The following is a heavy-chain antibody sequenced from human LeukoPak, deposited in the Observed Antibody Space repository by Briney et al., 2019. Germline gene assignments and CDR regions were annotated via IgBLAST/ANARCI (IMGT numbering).Heavy chain of an antibody. D-gene: IGHD3-16*01. V-gene: IGHV4-39*07. CDR2: IYNTGSS. J-gene: IGHJ5*02. Sequence: PSETLSLTCTVSGDSIRGGSFYWAWIRQPPGKGLEWIGSIYNTGSSYHNPSLKSRVTISVDTSNNQFSLRLRSVTAADTAVYYCARDPGHDRSWFDPWGQGTLVTVSS. CDR1: GDSIRGGSFY. CDR3: ARDPGHDRSWFDP.